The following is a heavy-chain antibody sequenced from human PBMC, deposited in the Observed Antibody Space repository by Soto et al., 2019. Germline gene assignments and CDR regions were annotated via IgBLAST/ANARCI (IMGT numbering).Heavy chain of an antibody. CDR2: ISYDGSNK. V-gene: IGHV3-30*18. CDR1: GFTFSSYG. Sequence: GGSLRLSCAASGFTFSSYGMHWVRQAPGKGLEWVAVISYDGSNKYYADSVKGRFTISRDNSKNTLYLQMNSLRAEDTAVYYCEKVGFSEDSWGQGTLVTVSS. J-gene: IGHJ4*02. CDR3: EKVGFSEDS. D-gene: IGHD3-3*01.